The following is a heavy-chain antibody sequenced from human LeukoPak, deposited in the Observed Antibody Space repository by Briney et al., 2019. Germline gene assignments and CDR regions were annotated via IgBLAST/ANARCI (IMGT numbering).Heavy chain of an antibody. CDR1: GFTFSSYA. Sequence: GGSLRLSCAASGFTFSSYAMSWVRQAPGEGLEWVSAISGSGGSTYYADSVKGRFTISRDNSKNTLYLQMNSLRAEDTAVYYCAKVRWELLLGHWGQGTLVTVSS. V-gene: IGHV3-23*01. D-gene: IGHD1-26*01. CDR2: ISGSGGST. CDR3: AKVRWELLLGH. J-gene: IGHJ4*02.